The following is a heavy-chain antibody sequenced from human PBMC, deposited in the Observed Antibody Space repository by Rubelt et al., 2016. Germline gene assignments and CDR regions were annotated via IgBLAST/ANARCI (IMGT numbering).Heavy chain of an antibody. CDR2: IYYSGST. D-gene: IGHD3-22*01. CDR1: GGSISSSSYY. V-gene: IGHV4-39*07. Sequence: QLQLQESGPGLVKPSETLSLTCTVSGGSISSSSYYWGWIRQPPGQGLEWIGSIYYSGSTYYNSSRKWGVPVSVDTSSNRLSRRLSSVTAADTAVYYCARVSDYYDSRGKDYWGQGTLVTVSS. CDR3: ARVSDYYDSRGKDY. J-gene: IGHJ4*02.